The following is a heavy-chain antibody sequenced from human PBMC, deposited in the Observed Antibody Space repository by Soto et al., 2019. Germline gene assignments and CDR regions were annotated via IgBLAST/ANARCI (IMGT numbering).Heavy chain of an antibody. CDR2: IKEDGSEK. CDR3: SREPAPHLKGAFDI. Sequence: EVLLVESGGGLVQPGGSLRLSCAASGFTFSSYWMSWVRQAPGKRPEWVANIKEDGSEKKYVDSVKGRFTISRDNPKNSLFLQMNSLRAEDTAVYYCSREPAPHLKGAFDIWGQGTMVTVSS. CDR1: GFTFSSYW. V-gene: IGHV3-7*01. J-gene: IGHJ3*02.